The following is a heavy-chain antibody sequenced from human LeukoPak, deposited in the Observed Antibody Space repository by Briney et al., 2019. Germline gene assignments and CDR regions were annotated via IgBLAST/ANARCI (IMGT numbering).Heavy chain of an antibody. Sequence: ASVKVSFTASGYTFTDYYMHWVRQAPGQGFEWMGWINPNDGDTNYAQKFQGRVTMTRDTSISTAHMEVSRLRSDDTAVYYCARANFLYCSSSTCLFDYWGQGTLVTVSS. D-gene: IGHD2-2*01. CDR1: GYTFTDYY. V-gene: IGHV1-2*02. CDR2: INPNDGDT. J-gene: IGHJ4*02. CDR3: ARANFLYCSSSTCLFDY.